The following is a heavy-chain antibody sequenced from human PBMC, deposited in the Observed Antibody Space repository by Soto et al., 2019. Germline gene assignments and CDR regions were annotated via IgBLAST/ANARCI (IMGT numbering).Heavy chain of an antibody. CDR3: ARDEGSGPSRY. J-gene: IGHJ4*02. CDR1: GFTFSSYS. V-gene: IGHV3-21*01. CDR2: ISSSSSYI. D-gene: IGHD6-19*01. Sequence: GGSLRLSCAASGFTFSSYSMNWVRQAPGKGLEWVSSISSSSSYIYYADSVKGRFTISRDNAKNSLYLQMNSLRAEDTAVYYCARDEGSGPSRYWGQGTLVTVSS.